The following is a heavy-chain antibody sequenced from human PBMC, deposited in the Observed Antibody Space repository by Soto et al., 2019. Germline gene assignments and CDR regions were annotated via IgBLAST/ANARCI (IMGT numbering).Heavy chain of an antibody. CDR3: GANMDV. V-gene: IGHV3-7*02. J-gene: IGHJ6*02. Sequence: ESGGGLVPPGGSLRLSCAASGFTFSGYWMSWVRQAPGKGLEWVANINQDGSEKNYVDSVKGRFTISRDNAKNSLSLQMNSLRAEDTAVYYCGANMDVWGQGTTVTVSS. CDR1: GFTFSGYW. CDR2: INQDGSEK.